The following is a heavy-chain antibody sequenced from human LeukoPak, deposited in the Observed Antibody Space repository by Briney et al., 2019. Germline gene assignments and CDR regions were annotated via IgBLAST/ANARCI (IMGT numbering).Heavy chain of an antibody. CDR2: ISSSGTTI. V-gene: IGHV3-11*04. D-gene: IGHD3-3*01. Sequence: GGSLRLSCAASGFTFSDYYMSWIRQAPGKGLEWLSYISSSGTTIYYADSVKGRFTISRDNARNSLYLQMNSLRAEDTAVYYCAGRFLEWSDVWGQGTLVTVSS. CDR1: GFTFSDYY. CDR3: AGRFLEWSDV. J-gene: IGHJ4*02.